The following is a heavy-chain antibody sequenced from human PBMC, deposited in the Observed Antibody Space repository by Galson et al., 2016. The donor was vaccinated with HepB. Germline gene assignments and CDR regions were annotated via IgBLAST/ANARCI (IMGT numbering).Heavy chain of an antibody. V-gene: IGHV3-49*04. CDR1: GFTFGDYA. Sequence: SLRLSCAGSGFTFGDYAMSWVRQAPGTGLEWLGFIGSKPFGGTIEYAASVKGRLTISRDDSKSTAYLQMNSLETEDTAVYYCTRSIFECSYFDNWGQGALVTVSS. CDR2: IGSKPFGGTI. D-gene: IGHD2-8*01. CDR3: TRSIFECSYFDN. J-gene: IGHJ4*02.